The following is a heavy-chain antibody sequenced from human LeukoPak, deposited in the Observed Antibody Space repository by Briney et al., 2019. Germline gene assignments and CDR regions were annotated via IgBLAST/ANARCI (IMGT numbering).Heavy chain of an antibody. CDR1: GFTFSSYA. J-gene: IGHJ4*02. D-gene: IGHD1-20*01. CDR3: VRLLAYNSGGEAFDH. V-gene: IGHV3-23*01. Sequence: TGGSLRLSCAASGFTFSSYAMSWVRQAPGKGLEWVSAISGSGGSTYYADSVKGRFTISRDNSKNTLYLQMNSLRAEDTAVYYCVRLLAYNSGGEAFDHWGQGTLVTVSS. CDR2: ISGSGGST.